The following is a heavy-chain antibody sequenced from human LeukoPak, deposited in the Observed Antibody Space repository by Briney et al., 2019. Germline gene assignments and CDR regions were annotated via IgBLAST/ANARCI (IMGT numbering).Heavy chain of an antibody. J-gene: IGHJ3*02. CDR1: GFTFSSCG. CDR2: VSYDGNNK. V-gene: IGHV3-30*03. D-gene: IGHD3-10*01. Sequence: GRSLRLSCAASGFTFSSCGMHWVRQAPGKGLEWVTIVSYDGNNKNYADSVKGRFTISRDNSKNTLYLQMDSLRAEDTAVYYCASTSKDSGVQGGQRGAFDIWGQGTMVTVSS. CDR3: ASTSKDSGVQGGQRGAFDI.